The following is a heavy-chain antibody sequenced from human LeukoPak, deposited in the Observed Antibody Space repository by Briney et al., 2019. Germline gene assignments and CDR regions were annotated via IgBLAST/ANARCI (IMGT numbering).Heavy chain of an antibody. D-gene: IGHD1-26*01. CDR3: AIGERELKY. CDR1: GNTFSSYD. Sequence: ASVKVSCKASGNTFSSYDINWVRQATGQGLEWMGWMNPNSGNTGYVQKFQGRVTMTRNTSIRTVYKELSSLRSEDTAVYYCAIGERELKYWGQGTLVTVSS. CDR2: MNPNSGNT. V-gene: IGHV1-8*01. J-gene: IGHJ4*02.